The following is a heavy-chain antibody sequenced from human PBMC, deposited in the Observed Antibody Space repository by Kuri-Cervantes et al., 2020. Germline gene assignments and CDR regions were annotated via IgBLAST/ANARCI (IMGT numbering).Heavy chain of an antibody. D-gene: IGHD1-26*01. CDR1: GFIFSSYG. V-gene: IGHV3-30*02. Sequence: GESLKISCAASGFIFSSYGIHWVRQAPGKGLEWVAFIRYDGSNKYYADSVKGRFTISRDNSKNTLYLQMNSLRAEDTAVYYCATIIVGAPYYFDYWGQGTLVTVSS. CDR2: IRYDGSNK. J-gene: IGHJ4*02. CDR3: ATIIVGAPYYFDY.